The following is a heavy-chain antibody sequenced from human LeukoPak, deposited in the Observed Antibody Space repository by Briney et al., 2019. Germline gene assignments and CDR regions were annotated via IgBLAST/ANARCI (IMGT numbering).Heavy chain of an antibody. CDR3: TTDLGTYYHGSRRLIPIDY. D-gene: IGHD3-10*01. CDR2: IKSKTDGETT. V-gene: IGHV3-15*01. CDR1: GFTFTNAW. Sequence: GGSLRLSCVDSGFTFTNAWMSWVRQAPGKGLEWIGRIKSKTDGETTNYAEPVRGRFTISRDDSKSAVYLQMNSLKIEDTAVYYCTTDLGTYYHGSRRLIPIDYWGQGTLVTVSS. J-gene: IGHJ4*02.